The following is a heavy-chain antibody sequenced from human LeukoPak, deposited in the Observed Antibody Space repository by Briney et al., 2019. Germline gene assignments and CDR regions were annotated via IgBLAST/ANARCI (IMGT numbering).Heavy chain of an antibody. CDR3: ARGDTGSRWPNFDY. D-gene: IGHD6-13*01. V-gene: IGHV3-30*04. Sequence: SGGSLRLSCAASGFTFSTYIMHWVRQAPDKGLEWVAVISYDGAIKYYADSVKGRFTISRDNSKNTLYLQMNTLRGEDTAVYYCARGDTGSRWPNFDYWGQGTLVTVSS. CDR2: ISYDGAIK. J-gene: IGHJ4*02. CDR1: GFTFSTYI.